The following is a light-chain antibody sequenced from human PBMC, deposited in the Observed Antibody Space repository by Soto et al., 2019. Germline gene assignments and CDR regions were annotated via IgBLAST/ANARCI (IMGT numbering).Light chain of an antibody. CDR2: DAF. CDR3: QQYDEWPRT. V-gene: IGKV3-15*01. CDR1: QNVKTR. J-gene: IGKJ4*01. Sequence: EKVMTQSPATLSVSPGERATLSCRASQNVKTRLAWYQQKPGQAPRLLIVDAFTRATGIPARFSGSASGTDVTLTISSLQSEDSAVYYCQQYDEWPRTFGGGTKVEIK.